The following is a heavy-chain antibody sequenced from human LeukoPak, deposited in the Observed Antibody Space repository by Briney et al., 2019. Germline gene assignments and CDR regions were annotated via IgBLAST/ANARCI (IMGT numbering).Heavy chain of an antibody. Sequence: GGSLRLSCAASRFTFSNAWMSWVRQAPGKGLEWVGRIKSKSAGGTADYGAPVRGRFSISRDDSKNTLYLQMNSLKTEDTAVYYCTTYDSSGYYSRYWGQGTLLTVSS. CDR1: RFTFSNAW. CDR3: TTYDSSGYYSRY. J-gene: IGHJ4*02. D-gene: IGHD3-22*01. V-gene: IGHV3-15*01. CDR2: IKSKSAGGTA.